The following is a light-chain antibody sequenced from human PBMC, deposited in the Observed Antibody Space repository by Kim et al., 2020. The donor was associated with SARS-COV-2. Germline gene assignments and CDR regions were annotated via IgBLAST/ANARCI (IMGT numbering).Light chain of an antibody. CDR2: YDS. CDR1: NIGSKS. V-gene: IGLV3-21*01. CDR3: QVWDSSSDHWV. J-gene: IGLJ3*02. Sequence: APGKTARFTCGGNNIGSKSVPWYQQKPGQAPVLVIYYDSDRPSGIPERFSGSNSGNTATLTISRVEAGDEADYYCQVWDSSSDHWVFGGGTQLTVL.